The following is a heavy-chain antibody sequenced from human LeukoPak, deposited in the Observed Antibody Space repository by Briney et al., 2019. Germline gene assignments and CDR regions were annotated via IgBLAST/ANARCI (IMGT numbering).Heavy chain of an antibody. V-gene: IGHV4-31*03. CDR2: IYYSGST. D-gene: IGHD2-2*01. CDR1: GGSISSGGYY. CDR3: APLGCSSTSCYGGYDWFDP. Sequence: SETLSLTCTVSGGSISSGGYYWSWLRQHPGKGLEWIGYIYYSGSTYYNPSLKSRVTISVDTSKNQFSLKLSSVTAADTAVYYCAPLGCSSTSCYGGYDWFDPWGQGTLVTVSS. J-gene: IGHJ5*02.